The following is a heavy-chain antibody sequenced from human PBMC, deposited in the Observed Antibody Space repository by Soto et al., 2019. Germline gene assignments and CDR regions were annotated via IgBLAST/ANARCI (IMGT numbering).Heavy chain of an antibody. D-gene: IGHD6-19*01. J-gene: IGHJ4*02. Sequence: GGSLRLSCVGSGFTFSGYSMAWVRQAPGRGLEWVASISSRSTNIDYADSVKGRFTISRDNAKNLVSLQMSSLRGEDTALYYCAKFTEPSYSSIWYYFDYWGQGTPVTVSS. CDR2: ISSRSTNI. CDR1: GFTFSGYS. V-gene: IGHV3-21*06. CDR3: AKFTEPSYSSIWYYFDY.